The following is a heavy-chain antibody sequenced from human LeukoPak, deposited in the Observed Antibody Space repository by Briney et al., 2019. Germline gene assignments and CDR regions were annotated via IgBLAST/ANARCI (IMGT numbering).Heavy chain of an antibody. CDR1: GDSVSSNSAA. Sequence: SQTLSLTCAISGDSVSSNSAAWNWVRQSPSRGLEWLGRTYYRSKWYNDYAVSVKSRITINPDTSKNQFSLQLNSVTPEDTAVYYCAGEVLLWFGELSAFDNWGQGTLVTVSS. V-gene: IGHV6-1*01. CDR3: AGEVLLWFGELSAFDN. J-gene: IGHJ4*02. D-gene: IGHD3-10*01. CDR2: TYYRSKWYN.